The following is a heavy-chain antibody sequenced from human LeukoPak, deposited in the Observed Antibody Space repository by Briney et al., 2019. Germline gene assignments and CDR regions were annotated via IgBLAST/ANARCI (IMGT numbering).Heavy chain of an antibody. CDR2: INPSGGST. J-gene: IGHJ4*02. CDR1: GYTFTSYY. V-gene: IGHV1-46*01. CDR3: ARVQQQWLGRYYFDY. D-gene: IGHD6-19*01. Sequence: ASVKVSCKASGYTFTSYYMHWVRQAPGQGLEWMGIINPSGGSTSYAQKFQGRVTITADKSTSTAYMELSSLRSEDTAVYYCARVQQQWLGRYYFDYWGQGTLVTVSS.